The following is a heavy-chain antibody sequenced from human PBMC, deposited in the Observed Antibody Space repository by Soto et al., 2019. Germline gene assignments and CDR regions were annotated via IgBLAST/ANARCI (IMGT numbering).Heavy chain of an antibody. CDR1: GDTFTGYY. J-gene: IGHJ6*03. V-gene: IGHV1-2*04. CDR3: ARESGGATATLDYYYFYMDV. D-gene: IGHD5-12*01. Sequence: QVQLVQSGAEVKKPGASVTVSCRASGDTFTGYYMHWVRQAPGQGLEWMGWFNPNSGVTKYAQKFQGWVTMTRDTSIRTVYMELSRLRSDDTAVYYCARESGGATATLDYYYFYMDVWGTGTTVTVSS. CDR2: FNPNSGVT.